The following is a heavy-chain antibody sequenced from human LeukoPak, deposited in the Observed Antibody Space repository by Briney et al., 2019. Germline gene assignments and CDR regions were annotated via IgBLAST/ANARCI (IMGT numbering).Heavy chain of an antibody. CDR3: ARNASSGFFDD. CDR2: IHSSGST. CDR1: GGSISSYY. V-gene: IGHV4-59*08. D-gene: IGHD6-25*01. J-gene: IGHJ4*02. Sequence: SETLSLTCTVAGGSISSYYWSWIRQPPGKGLEWIAYIHSSGSTHYNPSLRSRVTVSADTSKNQFSLTLRSVTAADTAVYFCARNASSGFFDDWGRGTLVTVSS.